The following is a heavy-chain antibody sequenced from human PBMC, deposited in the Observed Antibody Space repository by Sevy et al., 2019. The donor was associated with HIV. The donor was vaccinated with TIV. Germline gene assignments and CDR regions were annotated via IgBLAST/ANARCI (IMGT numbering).Heavy chain of an antibody. J-gene: IGHJ6*03. V-gene: IGHV4-4*07. CDR3: ARDPPPGGDYYYYYYMDV. CDR2: IYTSGST. CDR1: GGSISSYY. Sequence: SETLSLTCTVSGGSISSYYWSWIRQPAGKGLEWIGRIYTSGSTNYNPSLKSRVTMSVDTSKNQFSLKLSSVTAADTAVYYCARDPPPGGDYYYYYYMDVWGKGTTVTVSS. D-gene: IGHD3-16*01.